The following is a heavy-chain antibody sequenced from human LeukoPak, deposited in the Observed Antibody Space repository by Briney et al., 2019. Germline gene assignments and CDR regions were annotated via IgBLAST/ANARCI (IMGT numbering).Heavy chain of an antibody. CDR2: INGSGGST. D-gene: IGHD2-2*01. Sequence: PGGSLRLSCAASGFTFSSYAMSWVRQAPGKGLEWVSAINGSGGSTYYADSVKGRFTISRDNSKNTLYLQMNSLRAEDTAVYYCARDPPERDEYQLLSNWFDPWGQGTLVTVSS. CDR1: GFTFSSYA. CDR3: ARDPPERDEYQLLSNWFDP. V-gene: IGHV3-23*01. J-gene: IGHJ5*02.